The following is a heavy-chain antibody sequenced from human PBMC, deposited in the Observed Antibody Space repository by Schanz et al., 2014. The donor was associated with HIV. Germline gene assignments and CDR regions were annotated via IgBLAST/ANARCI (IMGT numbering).Heavy chain of an antibody. V-gene: IGHV3-23*03. J-gene: IGHJ5*01. CDR1: GFTFNNYA. CDR3: TKEMGAHQPFES. Sequence: EVQLLEFGGGLVRPGESLRLSCLASGFTFNNYAMSWVRQVPGKGLLWVSRMNNDVSSRLYADSVKGRFTISRDNSKNTLYLQMNSLRVDDTGLYYCTKEMGAHQPFESWGQGTLVTVSS. D-gene: IGHD1-26*01. CDR2: MNNDVSSR.